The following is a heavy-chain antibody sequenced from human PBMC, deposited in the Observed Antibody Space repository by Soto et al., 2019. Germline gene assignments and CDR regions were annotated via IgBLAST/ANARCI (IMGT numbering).Heavy chain of an antibody. CDR1: GFTFSSYG. V-gene: IGHV3-33*01. J-gene: IGHJ4*02. CDR3: ARGVAADGTDYKPFDY. CDR2: IWYDGSNK. D-gene: IGHD6-13*01. Sequence: QVQLVESGGGVVQPGRSLRLSCAASGFTFSSYGMHWVRQAPGKGLEWVAVIWYDGSNKYYADSVKGRFTISRDNSKNTLYLQMNSLRAEDTAVYYCARGVAADGTDYKPFDYWGQGTLVTVSS.